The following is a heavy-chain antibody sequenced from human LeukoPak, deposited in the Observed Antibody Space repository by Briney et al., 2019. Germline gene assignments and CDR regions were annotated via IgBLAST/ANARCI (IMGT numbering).Heavy chain of an antibody. J-gene: IGHJ4*02. CDR1: GFTFSNYW. D-gene: IGHD2-21*01. V-gene: IGHV3-7*04. Sequence: GGSLRLSCAASGFTFSNYWMSWVRQAPGKGLEWVANINQDGSEKSYVDSVEGRFTISRDNAKKSLYLHVNSLGAEDTAVYYCARDIYGGHDYWGQGTLVTVSS. CDR3: ARDIYGGHDY. CDR2: INQDGSEK.